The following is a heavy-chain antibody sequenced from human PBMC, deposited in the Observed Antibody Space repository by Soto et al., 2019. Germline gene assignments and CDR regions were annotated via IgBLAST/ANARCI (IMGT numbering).Heavy chain of an antibody. D-gene: IGHD4-17*01. CDR2: IKSKTDGGTT. CDR1: GFTFSNAW. CDR3: PTAPTGRAV. Sequence: EVQLVESGGGLVKPGGSLRLSCAASGFTFSNAWMSWVRQAPGKGLEWVGRIKSKTDGGTTDYAAPVKGRFTISRDIQKTTLYLKMTSLKPGDTAVFYCPTAPTGRAVWGKGTTVPVSS. J-gene: IGHJ6*03. V-gene: IGHV3-15*01.